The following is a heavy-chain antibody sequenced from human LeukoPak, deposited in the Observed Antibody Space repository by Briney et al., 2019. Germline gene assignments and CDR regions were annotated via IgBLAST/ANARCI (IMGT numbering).Heavy chain of an antibody. J-gene: IGHJ4*02. CDR1: GFTFSSYG. V-gene: IGHV3-30*02. Sequence: RGSLRLSCAASGFTFSSYGMHWVRQAPGKWLEWVAFIRYDGSNKYYADSVKGRFTISRDNSKNTLYLQMNSLRAEDTAVYYCARAGYCSGGSCYNWGQGTLVTVSS. CDR3: ARAGYCSGGSCYN. D-gene: IGHD2-15*01. CDR2: IRYDGSNK.